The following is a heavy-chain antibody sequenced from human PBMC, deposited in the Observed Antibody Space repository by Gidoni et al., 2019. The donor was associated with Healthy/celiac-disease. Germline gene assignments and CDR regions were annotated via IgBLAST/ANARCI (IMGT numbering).Heavy chain of an antibody. CDR3: AKVPQVSGWPVYFDY. CDR1: GVTFSSYA. V-gene: IGHV3-23*01. Sequence: EVQLLESGGGLVQPGGSLRLSCAASGVTFSSYAMSWVRQAPGKGLAWVSAISGSVGSTYYADSVKGRFTISRDNSKNTLYLQMNSLRAEDTAVYYCAKVPQVSGWPVYFDYWGQGTLVTVSS. CDR2: ISGSVGST. D-gene: IGHD6-19*01. J-gene: IGHJ4*02.